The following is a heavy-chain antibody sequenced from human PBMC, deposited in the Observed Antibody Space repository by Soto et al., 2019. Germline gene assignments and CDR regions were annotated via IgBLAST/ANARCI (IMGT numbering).Heavy chain of an antibody. CDR3: ATYCGGDCSYYFDY. CDR1: GGSINSYY. V-gene: IGHV4-59*01. CDR2: IYYSGST. D-gene: IGHD2-21*02. J-gene: IGHJ4*02. Sequence: QVQLQESGPGLVKPSETLSLTCTVSGGSINSYYWSWIRQPPGKGLEWIGYIYYSGSTNYNPSLKSRVTISVDTSKYQFSLKLSSVTAADTAVYYCATYCGGDCSYYFDYWGQGTLVTVSS.